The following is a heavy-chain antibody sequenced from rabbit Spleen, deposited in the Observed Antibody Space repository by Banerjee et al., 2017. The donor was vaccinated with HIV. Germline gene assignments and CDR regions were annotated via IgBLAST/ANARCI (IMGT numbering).Heavy chain of an antibody. CDR2: IDAGSGGFT. CDR1: GVSFSGDSY. D-gene: IGHD8-1*01. J-gene: IGHJ4*01. CDR3: ARDGTGGSYFAL. V-gene: IGHV1S40*01. Sequence: QSLEESGGDLVKPGASLTLTCIASGVSFSGDSYMCWVRQAPGKGLEWIACIDAGSGGFTYFANWAKGRFTCSKTSSTTVTLQMTSLTAADTATYFCARDGTGGSYFALWGQGTLVTVS.